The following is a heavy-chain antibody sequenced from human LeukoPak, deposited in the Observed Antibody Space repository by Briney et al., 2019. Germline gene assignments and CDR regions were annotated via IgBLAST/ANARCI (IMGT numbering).Heavy chain of an antibody. CDR2: ISGDDKT. D-gene: IGHD1-26*01. V-gene: IGHV3-66*01. Sequence: PGGSLRLSCAVSGVTVRSNYMSWVRQAPGKGLEWVSIISGDDKTDYADSVKGRFTVSKDNSRNTLYLQMNSLRVEDTAVYYCARPPQIGSSLDYWGQGTLVTASS. CDR3: ARPPQIGSSLDY. CDR1: GVTVRSNY. J-gene: IGHJ4*02.